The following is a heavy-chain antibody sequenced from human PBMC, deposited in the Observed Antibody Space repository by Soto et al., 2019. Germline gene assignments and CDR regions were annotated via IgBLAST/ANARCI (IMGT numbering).Heavy chain of an antibody. CDR3: AADLTSIAARPG. Sequence: KVSCKASGFTFTSSAVQWVRQARGQRLEWIGWIVVGSGNTNYAQKFQERVTITRDMSTSTAYMELSSLRSEDTAVYYCAADLTSIAARPGWGQGTMVTVSS. J-gene: IGHJ3*01. CDR1: GFTFTSSA. V-gene: IGHV1-58*01. D-gene: IGHD6-6*01. CDR2: IVVGSGNT.